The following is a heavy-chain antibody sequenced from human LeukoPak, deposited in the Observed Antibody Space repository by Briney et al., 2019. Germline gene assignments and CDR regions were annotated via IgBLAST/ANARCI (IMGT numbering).Heavy chain of an antibody. CDR3: ARQYRRLGYCSSTSCLTNWFDP. CDR2: IYYSGST. V-gene: IGHV4-38-2*02. CDR1: GYSITNGYY. D-gene: IGHD2-2*01. Sequence: SETLSLTCTVSGYSITNGYYWGWIRQPPGKGLEWIGYIYYSGSTNGNPSLKSRVTISVDTSKNQFSLKLSSVTAADTAVYYCARQYRRLGYCSSTSCLTNWFDPWGQGTLVTVSS. J-gene: IGHJ5*02.